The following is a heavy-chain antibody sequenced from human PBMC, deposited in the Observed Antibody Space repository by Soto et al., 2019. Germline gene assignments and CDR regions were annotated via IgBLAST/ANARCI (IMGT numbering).Heavy chain of an antibody. V-gene: IGHV4-31*03. CDR3: ARLSSSGWPIDS. CDR2: TYYSENT. J-gene: IGHJ4*02. Sequence: SETLSLTCTVSGGSISSGGYYWNWIRQHPGKGLEWIGYTYYSENTYYNPSLNSRITISADTSKNQFSLKLSSVTAADTAVYYCARLSSSGWPIDSWGQGTLVTVSS. CDR1: GGSISSGGYY. D-gene: IGHD6-19*01.